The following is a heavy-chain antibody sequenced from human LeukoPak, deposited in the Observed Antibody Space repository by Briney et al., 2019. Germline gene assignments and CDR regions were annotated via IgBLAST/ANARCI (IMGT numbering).Heavy chain of an antibody. D-gene: IGHD3-9*01. V-gene: IGHV3-74*01. CDR1: GFTFSGYW. Sequence: PGGSLRLSCAASGFTFSGYWMHWARQSPGKGLVWVSCINGDGSDTRYADSVKGRFTISRDNAKNSLYLQMNSVRAEDTALYYCARVNYDILTGYSWGGDYWGQGTLVTVSS. CDR3: ARVNYDILTGYSWGGDY. J-gene: IGHJ4*02. CDR2: INGDGSDT.